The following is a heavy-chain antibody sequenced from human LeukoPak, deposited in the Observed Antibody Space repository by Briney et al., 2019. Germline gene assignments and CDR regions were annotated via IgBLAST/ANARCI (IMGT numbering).Heavy chain of an antibody. D-gene: IGHD2-2*01. J-gene: IGHJ4*02. CDR2: ISRNSGSL. Sequence: GRSLRLSCAASGVTFDDYAMHWVRQAPGKGLEWVSGISRNSGSLGYADSVKGRFTISIDNAKNSLYLQMNSLRAEDTALYYCAKEKVDGYQLLVFDYWGQGTLVTVSS. V-gene: IGHV3-9*01. CDR1: GVTFDDYA. CDR3: AKEKVDGYQLLVFDY.